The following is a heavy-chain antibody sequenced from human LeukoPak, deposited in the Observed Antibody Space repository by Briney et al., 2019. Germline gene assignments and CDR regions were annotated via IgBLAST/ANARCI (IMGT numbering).Heavy chain of an antibody. J-gene: IGHJ4*02. CDR2: IYSGGST. Sequence: PGGSLRLSCAASGFTVSGNYMSWVRQAPGKGLEWVSVIYSGGSTYYADSVKGRFTISRDNSKNTLYLQMNSLRAEDTAVYYCARGNRAYYYDSSVDYWGQGTLVTVSS. CDR3: ARGNRAYYYDSSVDY. V-gene: IGHV3-66*02. D-gene: IGHD3-22*01. CDR1: GFTVSGNY.